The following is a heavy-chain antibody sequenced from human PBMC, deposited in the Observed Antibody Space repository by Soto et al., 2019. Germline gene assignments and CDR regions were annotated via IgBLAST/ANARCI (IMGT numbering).Heavy chain of an antibody. J-gene: IGHJ4*02. V-gene: IGHV4-39*01. D-gene: IGHD6-6*01. CDR2: IYYSGST. Sequence: QLQLQESGPGLVKPSETLSLTCTVSGGSISSSSYYWGWIRQPPGKGLEWIGSIYYSGSTYYNPSLKSRVTISVDTSKTQFSLKLSSVTAADTAVYYCARAVNSGSPASMSKYYFDYWGQGTLVTVSS. CDR3: ARAVNSGSPASMSKYYFDY. CDR1: GGSISSSSYY.